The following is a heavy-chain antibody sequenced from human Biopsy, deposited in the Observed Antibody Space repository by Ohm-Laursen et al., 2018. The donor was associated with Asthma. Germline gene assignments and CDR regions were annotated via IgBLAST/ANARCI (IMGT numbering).Heavy chain of an antibody. CDR1: GGSISISGFY. V-gene: IGHV4-39*01. CDR2: IHYSGST. D-gene: IGHD4-23*01. CDR3: ARLTGNFRIDY. J-gene: IGHJ4*02. Sequence: TLSLTCSVAGGSISISGFYWGWIRQPPGKGLEWIGSIHYSGSTYFNPSLKSRVTIFVDTPKNHFSLKVDSVTAADTAVYYCARLTGNFRIDYWGQGTLVTVSS.